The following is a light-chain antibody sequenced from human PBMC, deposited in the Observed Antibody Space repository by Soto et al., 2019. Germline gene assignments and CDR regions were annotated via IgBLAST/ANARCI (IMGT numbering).Light chain of an antibody. V-gene: IGKV1-39*01. CDR1: RIINTY. CDR2: SAS. CDR3: QQSYSNPLT. Sequence: DIQVTQSPSSLSASVGDRVTLSCRASRIINTYLNWYQQKLGQAPTLLIYSASILQSGVPSRFTGSGSGTDFFLTISSLQPEDFAVYYCQQSYSNPLTFGGGTRVQIK. J-gene: IGKJ4*01.